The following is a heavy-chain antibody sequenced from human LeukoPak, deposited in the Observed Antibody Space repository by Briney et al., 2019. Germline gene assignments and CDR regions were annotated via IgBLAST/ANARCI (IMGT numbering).Heavy chain of an antibody. Sequence: ASVKVSCKASGYTFTGYYMHWVRQAPGQGLEWMGWINPNSGGTNYAQKFQGRVTMTRDTSISRAYMELSRLRSDDTAVYYCASRYSSGWGYYYYGMDVWGQGTTVTVSS. CDR1: GYTFTGYY. CDR3: ASRYSSGWGYYYYGMDV. CDR2: INPNSGGT. J-gene: IGHJ6*02. V-gene: IGHV1-2*02. D-gene: IGHD6-19*01.